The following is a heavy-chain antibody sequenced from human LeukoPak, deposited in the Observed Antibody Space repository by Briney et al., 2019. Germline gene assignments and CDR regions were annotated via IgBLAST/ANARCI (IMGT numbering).Heavy chain of an antibody. CDR3: ARDRVDTAMWANFDY. D-gene: IGHD5-18*01. J-gene: IGHJ4*02. Sequence: GGSLRLSCAASGFTFSSYSMNWVRQAPGKGLEWVSSISSSSSYIYYADSVKGRFTISRDNAKNSLYLQMNSLRAEDTAVYYCARDRVDTAMWANFDYWGQGTLVTVSS. CDR2: ISSSSSYI. V-gene: IGHV3-21*01. CDR1: GFTFSSYS.